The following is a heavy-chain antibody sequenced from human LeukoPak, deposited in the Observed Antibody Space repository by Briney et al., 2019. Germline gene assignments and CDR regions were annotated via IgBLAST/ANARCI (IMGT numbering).Heavy chain of an antibody. CDR3: ASTGSGKQDHYFDY. D-gene: IGHD3-10*01. CDR1: GYSISSGYY. CDR2: IYHSGST. V-gene: IGHV4-38-2*01. Sequence: KSSETLSLTCAVSGYSISSGYYWGWIRQLPGEGLEWIGSIYHSGSTYYNPSLKSRVTISLDTSKNQFSLKLSSVTAADTAVYYCASTGSGKQDHYFDYWGQGTLVTVSS. J-gene: IGHJ4*02.